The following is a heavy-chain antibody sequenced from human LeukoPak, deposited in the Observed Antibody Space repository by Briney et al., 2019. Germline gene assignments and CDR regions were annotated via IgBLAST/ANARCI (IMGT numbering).Heavy chain of an antibody. CDR2: IYYSGST. CDR1: GRSFSSYY. D-gene: IGHD3-10*01. CDR3: ARTRTMVRGSFYGMDV. V-gene: IGHV4-59*08. J-gene: IGHJ6*02. Sequence: SETLSLTCTVSGRSFSSYYGRWIRQPPGKGLVWIGYIYYSGSTNYNPSLKSRVTISVDTSKNQFSLKLSSVTAADTAVYYCARTRTMVRGSFYGMDVWGQGTTVTVSS.